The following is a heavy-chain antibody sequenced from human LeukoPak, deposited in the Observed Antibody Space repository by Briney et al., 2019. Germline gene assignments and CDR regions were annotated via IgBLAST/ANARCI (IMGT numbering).Heavy chain of an antibody. V-gene: IGHV3-53*01. D-gene: IGHD2-15*01. CDR3: ARVNNLGGKVFDY. Sequence: GGSLGLSCAASGFTVSSTYMTGVGQAPGKGLRGVSVIYSGGSTYYADSVKGRFTISRDNSKNTLYLQMNSLRAEDTAVYYCARVNNLGGKVFDYWGQGTLVTVSS. J-gene: IGHJ4*02. CDR1: GFTVSSTY. CDR2: IYSGGST.